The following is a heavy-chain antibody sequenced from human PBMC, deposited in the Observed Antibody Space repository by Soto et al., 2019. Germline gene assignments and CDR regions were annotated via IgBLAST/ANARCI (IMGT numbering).Heavy chain of an antibody. Sequence: PGGSLRLSCAASGFTFSSCAMSWVRQAPGKGLEWVSAISGSGGSTYYADSVKGRFTISRDNSKNTLYLQMNSLRAEDRAVYYGAKDVNFDSYYYYYYYMDVSGKGTSVTVSS. CDR2: ISGSGGST. CDR3: AKDVNFDSYYYYYYYMDV. CDR1: GFTFSSCA. V-gene: IGHV3-23*01. J-gene: IGHJ6*03. D-gene: IGHD3-9*01.